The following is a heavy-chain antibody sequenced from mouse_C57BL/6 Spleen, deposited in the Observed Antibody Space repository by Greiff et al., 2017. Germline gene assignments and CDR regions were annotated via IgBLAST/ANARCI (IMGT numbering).Heavy chain of an antibody. CDR3: ARPLYYAMDY. J-gene: IGHJ4*01. CDR2: IYPGDGDT. CDR1: GYAFSSYW. V-gene: IGHV1-80*01. Sequence: ESGAELVKPGASVKISCKASGYAFSSYWMNWVKQRPGKGLEWIGQIYPGDGDTNYNGKFKGKATLTADKSSSTAYMQLSSLTSEDSAVYFCARPLYYAMDYWGQGTSVTVSS.